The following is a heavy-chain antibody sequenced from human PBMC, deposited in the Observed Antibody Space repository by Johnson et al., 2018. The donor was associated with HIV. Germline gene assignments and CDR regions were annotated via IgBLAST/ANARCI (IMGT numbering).Heavy chain of an antibody. D-gene: IGHD6-13*01. CDR1: GFTFSQSW. CDR2: IKEDGSED. CDR3: ARGGVYSSPHDAFDV. V-gene: IGHV3-7*05. Sequence: VQLVESGGGLVQRGGSLRLSCAASGFTFSQSWMSWVRQAPGKGLEWLANIKEDGSEDYHLDSLRGRFTISRDNAKRSMYLQMDSLRAEDTAVYYCARGGVYSSPHDAFDVWGQGTMVTVSS. J-gene: IGHJ3*01.